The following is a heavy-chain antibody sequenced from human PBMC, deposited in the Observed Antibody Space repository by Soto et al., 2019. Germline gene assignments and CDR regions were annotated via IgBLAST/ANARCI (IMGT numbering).Heavy chain of an antibody. Sequence: PSPTLSLTCAISGDSVSSNSAAWNWIRQSPSRGLEWLGRTYYRSKWYNDYAVSVKSRITINPDTSKNQFSLQLNSVTPEDTAVYYCARDGPSPIRSSWYNWFDPWGQGTLVTVSS. J-gene: IGHJ5*02. CDR3: ARDGPSPIRSSWYNWFDP. CDR2: TYYRSKWYN. D-gene: IGHD6-13*01. CDR1: GDSVSSNSAA. V-gene: IGHV6-1*01.